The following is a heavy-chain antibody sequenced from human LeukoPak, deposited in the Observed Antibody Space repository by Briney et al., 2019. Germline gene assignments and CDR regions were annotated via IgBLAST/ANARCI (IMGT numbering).Heavy chain of an antibody. Sequence: SGGSLRLSCAASGFTFDDYAMHWVRQAPGKGLEWVSGISWNSGGIGYADSVKGRFTISRDNAKNSLYLQMNSLRAEDTALYYCAKGLATHSGYDVPFDYRGQGTLVTVSS. J-gene: IGHJ4*02. CDR1: GFTFDDYA. CDR3: AKGLATHSGYDVPFDY. V-gene: IGHV3-9*01. CDR2: ISWNSGGI. D-gene: IGHD5-12*01.